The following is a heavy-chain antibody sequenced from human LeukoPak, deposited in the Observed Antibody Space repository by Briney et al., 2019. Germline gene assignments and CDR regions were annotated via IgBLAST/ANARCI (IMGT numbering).Heavy chain of an antibody. CDR2: MNPNSGNT. D-gene: IGHD1-26*01. Sequence: ASVKVSCKASGYTFTSYDINWVRQATGQGLEWMGWMNPNSGNTGYAQKFQGRVTMTRNTSISTAYMELSSLRSEDTAVYYCARARWELLRSLFDYWGQGTLVTVYS. CDR1: GYTFTSYD. CDR3: ARARWELLRSLFDY. J-gene: IGHJ4*02. V-gene: IGHV1-8*01.